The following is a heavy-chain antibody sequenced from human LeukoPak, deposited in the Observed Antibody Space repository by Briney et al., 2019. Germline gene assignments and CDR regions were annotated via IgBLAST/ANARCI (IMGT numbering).Heavy chain of an antibody. CDR2: IYYSGST. CDR3: ASYYHGFDY. V-gene: IGHV4-59*08. CDR1: GGSISSHY. Sequence: SETLSLTCTVSGGSISSHYWSWIRQPPGKGLEWIGYIYYSGSTYYNPSLKSRVTISVDTSRNQFSLNLSSVTAADTAVYYCASYYHGFDYWGQGTLVTVSS. D-gene: IGHD3-10*01. J-gene: IGHJ4*02.